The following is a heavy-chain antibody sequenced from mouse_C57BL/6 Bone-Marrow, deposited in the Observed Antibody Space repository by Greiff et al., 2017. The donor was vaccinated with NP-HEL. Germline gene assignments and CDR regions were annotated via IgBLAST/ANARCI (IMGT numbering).Heavy chain of an antibody. Sequence: QVHVKQSGAELVRPGTSVKMSCKASGYTFTNYWIGWAKQRPGHGLEWIGDIYPGGGYTNYNEKFKGKATLTADKSSSTAYMQFSSLTSEDSAIYYCARGVLRYPAWFAYWGQGTLVTVSA. V-gene: IGHV1-63*01. D-gene: IGHD1-1*01. CDR3: ARGVLRYPAWFAY. J-gene: IGHJ3*01. CDR2: IYPGGGYT. CDR1: GYTFTNYW.